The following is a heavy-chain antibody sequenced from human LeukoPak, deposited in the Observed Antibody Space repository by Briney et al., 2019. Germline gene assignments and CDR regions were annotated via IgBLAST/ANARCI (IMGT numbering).Heavy chain of an antibody. Sequence: PSETLSLTCTVSGGSISSGDYYWSWIRQPPGKGLEWIGYIYYSGSTYYNPSLKSRVTISVDTSKNQFSLKLSSVTAADTAVYYCARDWDPTNSGSYHYYYYYGMDVWGQGTTVTVSS. CDR3: ARDWDPTNSGSYHYYYYYGMDV. CDR2: IYYSGST. CDR1: GGSISSGDYY. J-gene: IGHJ6*02. V-gene: IGHV4-30-4*08. D-gene: IGHD1-26*01.